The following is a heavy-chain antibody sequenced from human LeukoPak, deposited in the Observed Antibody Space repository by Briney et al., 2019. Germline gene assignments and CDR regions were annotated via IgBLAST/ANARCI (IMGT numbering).Heavy chain of an antibody. V-gene: IGHV3-21*01. D-gene: IGHD5-12*01. J-gene: IGHJ4*02. CDR2: ISSSRSYI. CDR3: ARVGYSGYKNLRGNSGWFDY. Sequence: GGSLTLSCAASGFTFSSYSMNWVRQAPGKGLEWDSSISSSRSYIYYADSVRGRFTISRDNAKNSLYLQMNSLRAEDTAVHYCARVGYSGYKNLRGNSGWFDYWGQGTLVTVSS. CDR1: GFTFSSYS.